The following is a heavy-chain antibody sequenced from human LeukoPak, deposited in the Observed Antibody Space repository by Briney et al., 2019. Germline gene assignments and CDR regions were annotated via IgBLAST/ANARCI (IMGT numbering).Heavy chain of an antibody. CDR1: GGSFSGYY. J-gene: IGHJ4*02. CDR2: INDSGST. Sequence: SETLSLTCAVYGGSFSGYYWSWIRQPPGKGLEWSGEINDSGSTNYNPSLKSRVTISVDTSKNQFSLKLSSVTAADTAVYYCASHPWAQYWGQGTLVTVSS. CDR3: ASHPWAQY. V-gene: IGHV4-34*01. D-gene: IGHD1-26*01.